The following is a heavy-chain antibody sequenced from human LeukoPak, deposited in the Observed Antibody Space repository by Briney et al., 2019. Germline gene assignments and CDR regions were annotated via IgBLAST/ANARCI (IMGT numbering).Heavy chain of an antibody. CDR3: AKVGDDYGDYADY. J-gene: IGHJ4*02. CDR2: ISYDGSNK. CDR1: GFTFRSYG. Sequence: PGRSLRLSCAASGFTFRSYGMHWVRQAPGKGLEWVAVISYDGSNKYYADSVKGRFTISRDNSKNTLFLQMNSLRAEDTAVYYCAKVGDDYGDYADYWGQGTLVTVSS. V-gene: IGHV3-30*18. D-gene: IGHD4-17*01.